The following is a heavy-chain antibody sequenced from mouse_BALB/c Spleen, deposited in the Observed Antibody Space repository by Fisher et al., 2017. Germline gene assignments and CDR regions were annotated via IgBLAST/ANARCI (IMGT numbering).Heavy chain of an antibody. Sequence: KFKGKATLTADKSSSTAYMQLNSLTSEDSAVYYCARYRGGYAMDYWGQGTSVTVSS. J-gene: IGHJ4*01. CDR3: ARYRGGYAMDY. V-gene: IGHV1-39*01.